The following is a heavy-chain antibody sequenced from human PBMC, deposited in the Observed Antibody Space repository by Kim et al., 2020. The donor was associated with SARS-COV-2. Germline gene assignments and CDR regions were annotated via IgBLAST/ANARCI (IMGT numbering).Heavy chain of an antibody. CDR2: ISYDGSNK. Sequence: GGSLRLSCAASGFTFSSYGMHWVRQAPGKGLEWVAVISYDGSNKYYADSVKGRFTISRDNSKNTLYLQMNSLRAEDTAVYYCARQKYQSPYFDYWGQGTLVTVSS. CDR1: GFTFSSYG. D-gene: IGHD2-2*01. J-gene: IGHJ4*02. V-gene: IGHV3-30*03. CDR3: ARQKYQSPYFDY.